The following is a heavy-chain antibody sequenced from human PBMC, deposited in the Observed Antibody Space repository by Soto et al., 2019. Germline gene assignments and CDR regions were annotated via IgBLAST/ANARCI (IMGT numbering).Heavy chain of an antibody. CDR2: ISSSDNTT. D-gene: IGHD2-15*01. V-gene: IGHV3-11*01. J-gene: IGHJ4*02. Sequence: QVQLVESGGGLVQPGGSLRLSCAASGFTFSDYYMNWIRQAPGKGLEWVSNISSSDNTTYYADSVKGRFTIARDNAKNELYLQMSSLRAEDTAVYYCARDSRPVTLWGQGAMVTVSS. CDR3: ARDSRPVTL. CDR1: GFTFSDYY.